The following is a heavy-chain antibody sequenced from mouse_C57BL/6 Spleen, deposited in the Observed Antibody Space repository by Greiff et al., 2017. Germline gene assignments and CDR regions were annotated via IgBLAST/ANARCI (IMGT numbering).Heavy chain of an antibody. Sequence: VQLQQSGPVLVKPGASVKMSCKASGYSFTDDYMNCMNNSHGMRRVWIGVSNPYNGGASYNQKFKGKATLTADKSSSTAYMQLSSLTSEDSAVYFCAREAGYRYFDVWGTGTTVTVSS. CDR2: SNPYNGGA. D-gene: IGHD1-3*01. J-gene: IGHJ1*03. V-gene: IGHV1-19*01. CDR1: GYSFTDDY. CDR3: AREAGYRYFDV.